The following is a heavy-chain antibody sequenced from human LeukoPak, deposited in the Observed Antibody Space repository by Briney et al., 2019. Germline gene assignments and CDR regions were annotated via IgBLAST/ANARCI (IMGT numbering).Heavy chain of an antibody. Sequence: GESLKISCKGSGYSFTSYWFGWVRQMPGEGLEWMGTIYPGDADTRYSPSFQGQVTMSADKSISTAYLQLSSLKASDTAMYYCARPGDNGGYYYFHSWGQGPLVRVS. CDR3: ARPGDNGGYYYFHS. CDR1: GYSFTSYW. CDR2: IYPGDADT. D-gene: IGHD6-19*01. V-gene: IGHV5-51*01. J-gene: IGHJ4*02.